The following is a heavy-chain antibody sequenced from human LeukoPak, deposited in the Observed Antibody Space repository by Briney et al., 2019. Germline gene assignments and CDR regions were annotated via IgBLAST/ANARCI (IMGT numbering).Heavy chain of an antibody. CDR2: INPGGGST. CDR3: ASEQLTTYYYDSSGSPGRNY. Sequence: ASVKVSCKASGYTFTSYYMHWVRQAPGQGLKWMGIINPGGGSTSYAQKFQGRVTMTRDTSTSTVYMELSSLRSEDTAVYYCASEQLTTYYYDSSGSPGRNYWGQGTLVTVSS. D-gene: IGHD3-22*01. V-gene: IGHV1-46*01. CDR1: GYTFTSYY. J-gene: IGHJ4*02.